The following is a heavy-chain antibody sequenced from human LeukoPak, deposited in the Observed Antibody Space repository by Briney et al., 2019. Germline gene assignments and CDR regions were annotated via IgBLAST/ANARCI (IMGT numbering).Heavy chain of an antibody. CDR2: IIPILGIA. J-gene: IGHJ6*02. V-gene: IGHV1-69*04. CDR1: GGTFSSYA. Sequence: SVKVSCKASGGTFSSYAISWVRQAPGQGLEWMGRIIPILGIANYAQKFQGRVTITADKSTSTAYMELSSLRSEDTAVYYCARGGTRRQLVLVYYYGMDVWGQGTTVTVSS. CDR3: ARGGTRRQLVLVYYYGMDV. D-gene: IGHD6-13*01.